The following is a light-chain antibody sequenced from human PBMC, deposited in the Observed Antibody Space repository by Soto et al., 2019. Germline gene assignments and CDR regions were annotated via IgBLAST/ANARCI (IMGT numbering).Light chain of an antibody. CDR3: QQYASAPYT. V-gene: IGKV3-20*01. J-gene: IGKJ2*01. CDR1: QTLTSSY. Sequence: EIVLTQSPGTLSLSPGERATLSCRASQTLTSSYLAWYQQKPGQAPRLLIYGASSRATGIPDRFSGSGSGTDFTLTIRRLEPEDFEVYYCQQYASAPYTFGQGTKLEI. CDR2: GAS.